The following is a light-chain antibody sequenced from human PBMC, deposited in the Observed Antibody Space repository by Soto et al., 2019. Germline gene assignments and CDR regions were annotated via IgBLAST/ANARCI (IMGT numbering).Light chain of an antibody. CDR1: QSVINN. Sequence: EIVMTQSRATLSVSPGERATLSCSASQSVINNLAWYQQKPGQAPRLLIYGASTRATGIPARFSGSGSGTEFTLTISSLQSEDFAVYYCQQYNNWPRTFGQGTKVEIK. CDR3: QQYNNWPRT. CDR2: GAS. V-gene: IGKV3-15*01. J-gene: IGKJ1*01.